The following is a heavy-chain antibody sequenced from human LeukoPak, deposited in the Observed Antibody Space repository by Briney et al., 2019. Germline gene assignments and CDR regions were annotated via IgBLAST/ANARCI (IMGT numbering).Heavy chain of an antibody. CDR3: ARDPTNWGRAFDI. Sequence: SETLSLTYTVSGGSISSYYWSLIRQPAGKGLEWIGRIYTSGSTNYNPSLKSRVTMSVDTSKNQFSLKLSSVTAADTAVYYCARDPTNWGRAFDIWGQGTMVTVSS. D-gene: IGHD7-27*01. CDR1: GGSISSYY. V-gene: IGHV4-4*07. CDR2: IYTSGST. J-gene: IGHJ3*02.